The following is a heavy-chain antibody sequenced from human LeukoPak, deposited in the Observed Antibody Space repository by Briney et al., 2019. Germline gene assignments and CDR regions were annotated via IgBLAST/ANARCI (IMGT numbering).Heavy chain of an antibody. CDR3: ARESGAFSPFGF. D-gene: IGHD1-26*01. J-gene: IGHJ4*02. CDR2: VHLSGTS. V-gene: IGHV4-4*02. Sequence: KTSETLSLTCGVSGGSISTTNWWSWVRQPPGKGLEWIGEVHLSGTSNYNPSLKSRVSMSIDKSKNQLSLKLTSVTAADTAMYYCARESGAFSPFGFWGQGTLVTVSS. CDR1: GGSISTTNW.